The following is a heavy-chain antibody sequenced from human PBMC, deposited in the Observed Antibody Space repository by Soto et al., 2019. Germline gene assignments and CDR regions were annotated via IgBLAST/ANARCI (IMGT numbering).Heavy chain of an antibody. V-gene: IGHV3-11*01. CDR3: ARDLLGSGGNFYGMDV. D-gene: IGHD2-21*01. Sequence: GGSLRLSCAASGFTFSDYYMGWIRQAPGKGLEWVSYISSSGSTIYYADSVKGRFTISRDNAKNSLYLQMNSLRAEDTAVYYCARDLLGSGGNFYGMDVWGQGTTVTVSS. CDR1: GFTFSDYY. J-gene: IGHJ6*02. CDR2: ISSSGSTI.